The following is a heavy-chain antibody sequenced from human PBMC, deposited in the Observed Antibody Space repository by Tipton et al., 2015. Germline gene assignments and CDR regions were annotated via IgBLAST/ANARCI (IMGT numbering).Heavy chain of an antibody. CDR3: AREDIVTRISFSRRNRQILGWFDP. Sequence: QLVQSGAEVKKPGASVKVSCKASGYTFSSYDINWVRQATGQGLEWMGWMNPNSGNTGYAQTFQGRVTMTRNTSISTAYMELSSLRSEDTAVYYCAREDIVTRISFSRRNRQILGWFDPWGQGTLVTVSS. D-gene: IGHD5-12*01. CDR2: MNPNSGNT. J-gene: IGHJ5*02. CDR1: GYTFSSYD. V-gene: IGHV1-8*01.